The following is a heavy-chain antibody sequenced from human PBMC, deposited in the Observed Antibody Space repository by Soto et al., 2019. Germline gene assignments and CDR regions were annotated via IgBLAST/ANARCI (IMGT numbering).Heavy chain of an antibody. CDR2: IYYSGST. Sequence: QVQLQESGPGLVKPSETLSLTCTVSGGSISSYYWSWIRQPPGKGLEWIGYIYYSGSTNYNPSLKSRVTISVDTSKNQFSLKLISVTAADTAVYYCASYRGYCSGGSCGFDYWGQGTLVTVSS. CDR1: GGSISSYY. J-gene: IGHJ4*02. D-gene: IGHD2-15*01. CDR3: ASYRGYCSGGSCGFDY. V-gene: IGHV4-59*01.